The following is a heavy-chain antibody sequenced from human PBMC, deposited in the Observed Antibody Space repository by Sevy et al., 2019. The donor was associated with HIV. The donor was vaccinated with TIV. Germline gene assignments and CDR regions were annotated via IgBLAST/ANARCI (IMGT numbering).Heavy chain of an antibody. V-gene: IGHV5-51*01. CDR1: GYSFNSYW. J-gene: IGHJ6*02. Sequence: GESLKISCKGSGYSFNSYWIGWVRQMPGKGLEWMGIIYPGDSDTRYSPSFQGQVTISADKSISTAYLQWSSLKASDTAMYYCARRQKGETGTYYYYGMDVWGQGTTVTVSS. CDR3: ARRQKGETGTYYYYGMDV. CDR2: IYPGDSDT. D-gene: IGHD1-1*01.